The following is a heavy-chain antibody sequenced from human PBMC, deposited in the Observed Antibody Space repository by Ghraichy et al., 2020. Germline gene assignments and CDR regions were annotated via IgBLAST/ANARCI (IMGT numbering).Heavy chain of an antibody. CDR3: ARDSGSYYGSGSSSFDY. V-gene: IGHV1-69*04. D-gene: IGHD3-10*01. CDR2: IIPILGIA. CDR1: GGTFSSYT. J-gene: IGHJ4*02. Sequence: SVKVSCKASGGTFSSYTISWVRQAPGQGLEWMGRIIPILGIANYAQKFQGRVTITADKSTSTAYMELSILRSEDTAVYYCARDSGSYYGSGSSSFDYWGQGTLVTVSS.